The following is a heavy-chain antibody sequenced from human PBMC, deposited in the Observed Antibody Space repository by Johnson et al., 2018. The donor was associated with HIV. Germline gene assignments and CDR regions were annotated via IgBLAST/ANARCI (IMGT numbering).Heavy chain of an antibody. CDR1: GFTFSSYG. J-gene: IGHJ3*02. V-gene: IGHV3-30*02. D-gene: IGHD4-23*01. CDR3: ARTVVGSSYDAFDI. CDR2: IRYDGSNK. Sequence: QVQLVESGGGVVQPGGSLRLSCAASGFTFSSYGMHWVRQAPGKGLEWVAFIRYDGSNKYYADSVKGRFTISRDHAKNTLFLQMDSLRPEDTAVYYCARTVVGSSYDAFDIWGQGTMVTVSS.